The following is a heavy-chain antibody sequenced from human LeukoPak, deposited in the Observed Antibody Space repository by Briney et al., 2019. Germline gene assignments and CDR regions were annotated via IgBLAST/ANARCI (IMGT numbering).Heavy chain of an antibody. V-gene: IGHV4-59*01. J-gene: IGHJ4*02. CDR2: IYYSGST. CDR3: AREASGGSSLDY. Sequence: SETLSLTCTVSGGSISSYYWSWIRQPPGKGLEWIGYIYYSGSTNYNPSLKSRVTISVDTSKNQFSLKLSSVTAADTAVYYCAREASGGSSLDYWGQGTLVTVSS. D-gene: IGHD2-15*01. CDR1: GGSISSYY.